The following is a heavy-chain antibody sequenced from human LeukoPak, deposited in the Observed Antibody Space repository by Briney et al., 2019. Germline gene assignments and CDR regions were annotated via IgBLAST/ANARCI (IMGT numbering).Heavy chain of an antibody. J-gene: IGHJ4*02. CDR1: GYTFTGYY. CDR3: ARDSGSCTYPDY. CDR2: INPNSGGT. Sequence: ASVKVSCKASGYTFTGYYMHWVRQAPGQGLEWMGWINPNSGGTNYAQKFQGRVTMTRDTSISTAYMELSRLRSDDTAVYYCARDSGSCTYPDYWGQGTLVTVSS. D-gene: IGHD1-26*01. V-gene: IGHV1-2*02.